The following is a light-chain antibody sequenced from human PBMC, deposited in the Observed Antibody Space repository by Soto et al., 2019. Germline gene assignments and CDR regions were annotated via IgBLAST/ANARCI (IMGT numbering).Light chain of an antibody. Sequence: DIVLTQSPATLSLSPGERASLSCRASQSISVYLAWYQQKPGQAPRLLIYDASNRATGIPARFSGSGSGTDFTLTISSLEPEDFAVYYCHQRTKWPPTFGGGTKVDIK. CDR3: HQRTKWPPT. V-gene: IGKV3-11*01. CDR1: QSISVY. J-gene: IGKJ4*01. CDR2: DAS.